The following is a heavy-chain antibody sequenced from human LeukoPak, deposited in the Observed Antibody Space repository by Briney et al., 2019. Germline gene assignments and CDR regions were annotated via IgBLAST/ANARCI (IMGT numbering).Heavy chain of an antibody. D-gene: IGHD3-3*01. CDR3: AKYVLRFLEWSAAYYYYGMDV. CDR2: ISGSGGST. Sequence: GGSLRLSCAASGFTFSSYAMSWVRQAPGKGLEWVSAISGSGGSTYYADSAKGQFTISRDNSKNTLYLQMNSLRAEDTAVYYCAKYVLRFLEWSAAYYYYGMDVWGQGTTVTVSS. J-gene: IGHJ6*02. V-gene: IGHV3-23*01. CDR1: GFTFSSYA.